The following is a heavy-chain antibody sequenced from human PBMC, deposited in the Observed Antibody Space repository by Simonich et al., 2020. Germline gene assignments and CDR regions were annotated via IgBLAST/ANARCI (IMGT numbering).Heavy chain of an antibody. V-gene: IGHV4-39*01. CDR2: IYYSGST. CDR3: ARHAGFAFDI. D-gene: IGHD6-13*01. Sequence: QLQLQESGPGLVKPSETLSLPCTVSGGSISSSSYYWGGIRQPPGKGLEWIGSIYYSGSTYYNPSLKSRVTISVDTSKNQFSLRLSSVTAADTAVYYCARHAGFAFDIWGQGTMVTVSS. J-gene: IGHJ3*02. CDR1: GGSISSSSYY.